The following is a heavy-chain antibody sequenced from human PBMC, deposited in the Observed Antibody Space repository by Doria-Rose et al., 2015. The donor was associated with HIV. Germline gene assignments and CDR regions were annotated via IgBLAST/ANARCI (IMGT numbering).Heavy chain of an antibody. CDR2: IFSDDER. CDR1: GVSLSSPGMG. Sequence: QVTLKESGPVLVKPTETLTLTCTVSGVSLSSPGMGVSWVRQPPGKALEWLANIFSDDERSYNTSLKSRLTSSRGSSKSQVVLTMTDMDPVDTATYYCARIKSSRWYHKYYFDFWGQGTLFIVSA. J-gene: IGHJ4*02. V-gene: IGHV2-26*01. D-gene: IGHD6-13*01. CDR3: ARIKSSRWYHKYYFDF.